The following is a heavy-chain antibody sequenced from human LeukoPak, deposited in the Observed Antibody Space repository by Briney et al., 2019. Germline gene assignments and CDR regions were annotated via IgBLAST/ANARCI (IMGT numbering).Heavy chain of an antibody. CDR2: ISSNGGST. CDR3: ASPYSGYDYNFDR. CDR1: GFTFSVSV. J-gene: IGHJ4*02. D-gene: IGHD5-12*01. Sequence: GGSLRLSCAASGFTFSVSVMHWVRQAPGKGLEYVSSISSNGGSTYYADSVKGRFTISRDNSKNTLFLQMSSLRTEDTAVYYCASPYSGYDYNFDRWGQGTLVTVSS. V-gene: IGHV3-64D*06.